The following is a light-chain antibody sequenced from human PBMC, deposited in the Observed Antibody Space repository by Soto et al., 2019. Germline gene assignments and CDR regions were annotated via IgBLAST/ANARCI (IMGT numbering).Light chain of an antibody. CDR1: SSDVGAYNF. V-gene: IGLV2-11*01. Sequence: QSALTQPRSVSGSPGQSVTISCTGTSSDVGAYNFVSWYQQNPGKAPKLILYDVIKRPSGVPDRFSGSKSGNTASLTISGLQTEAEADYHCSSYAGSHTYEVFGGGTKLTVL. J-gene: IGLJ3*02. CDR2: DVI. CDR3: SSYAGSHTYEV.